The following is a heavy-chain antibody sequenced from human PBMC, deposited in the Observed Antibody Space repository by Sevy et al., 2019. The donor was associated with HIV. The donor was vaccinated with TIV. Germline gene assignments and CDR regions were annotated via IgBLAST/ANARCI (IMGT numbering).Heavy chain of an antibody. V-gene: IGHV1-24*01. CDR3: ATTKDYYEDNGDPFDY. D-gene: IGHD3-22*01. CDR2: FDPEDGET. Sequence: ASVNVSCKVSGSTLTNLSMHWVRQAPGKGLEWMGTFDPEDGETIYAQKFQVRVTMTKDTSTDTAYMELSSLRSEDTAVYYCATTKDYYEDNGDPFDYWGQGTLVTVSS. J-gene: IGHJ4*02. CDR1: GSTLTNLS.